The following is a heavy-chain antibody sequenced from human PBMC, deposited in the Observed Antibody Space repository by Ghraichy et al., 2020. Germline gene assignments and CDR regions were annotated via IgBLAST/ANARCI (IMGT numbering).Heavy chain of an antibody. Sequence: GGSLRLSCAASGFTFSAYEMNWVRQAPGKGLEWVSYIAGSRNTIYYADSVKGRFTISRDNAKNSLFLQMNSLRAEDTATYYCARGTFDYSREDHGGDCDYWGQGTLVTVSS. CDR1: GFTFSAYE. J-gene: IGHJ4*02. CDR3: ARGTFDYSREDHGGDCDY. V-gene: IGHV3-48*03. D-gene: IGHD6-13*01. CDR2: IAGSRNTI.